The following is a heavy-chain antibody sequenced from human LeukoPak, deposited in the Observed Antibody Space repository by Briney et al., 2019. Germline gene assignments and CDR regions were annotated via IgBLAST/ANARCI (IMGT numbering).Heavy chain of an antibody. CDR3: TTFYHEYSPY. CDR1: GFSFMNAW. CDR2: IKSNADGGTP. V-gene: IGHV3-15*01. D-gene: IGHD2/OR15-2a*01. Sequence: PGGSLRLSCAASGFSFMNAWMIWVRQAPGKGLEWVGRIKSNADGGTPDYAAPARGRFTISRDDSKNTLYLQMNSLKTEDKAVYYCTTFYHEYSPYWGRGTLVTVSS. J-gene: IGHJ4*02.